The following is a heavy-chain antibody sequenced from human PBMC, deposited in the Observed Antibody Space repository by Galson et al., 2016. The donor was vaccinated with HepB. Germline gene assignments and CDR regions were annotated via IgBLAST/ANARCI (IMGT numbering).Heavy chain of an antibody. D-gene: IGHD3/OR15-3a*01. CDR3: ARGTGTGGYFDY. V-gene: IGHV1-46*01. J-gene: IGHJ4*02. CDR1: GYTFTSYY. CDR2: INPSGGST. Sequence: SVKVSCKASGYTFTSYYMHWVRQAPGQGLEWMGIINPSGGSTSYAQKFQGRVTVTRDTSTSTVYMELSSPRSEDTAVYYCARGTGTGGYFDYWGQGTLVTVSS.